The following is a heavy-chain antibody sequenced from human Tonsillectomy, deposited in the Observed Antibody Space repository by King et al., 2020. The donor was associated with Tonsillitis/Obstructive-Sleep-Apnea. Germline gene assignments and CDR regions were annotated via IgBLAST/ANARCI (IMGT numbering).Heavy chain of an antibody. D-gene: IGHD6-13*01. V-gene: IGHV7-4-1*02. J-gene: IGHJ6*03. CDR1: GYTFTNYA. CDR2: INTNTGNP. CDR3: GRSGSLPLAPSRALKYYYYYMDV. Sequence: QLVQSGSELKKPGASVKVSCKASGYTFTNYAMNWVRQAPGQGLEWMGWINTNTGNPTYAQGFTGRFVFSLDTSVSTAYLQISSLKAEDTAVYYCGRSGSLPLAPSRALKYYYYYMDVWGKGTTVTIS.